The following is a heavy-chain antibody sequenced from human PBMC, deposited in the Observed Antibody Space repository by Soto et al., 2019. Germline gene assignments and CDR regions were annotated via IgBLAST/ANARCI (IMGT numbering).Heavy chain of an antibody. CDR3: ARDHGKYCSGGSCYSHYYYGMDV. Sequence: QVQLVQSGAEVKKPGASVKVSCKASGYTFTSYGISWVRQAPGQGLEWMGWISAYNGNTNYAQKLQGRVTMTTDTSTSTAYMELRSPRSDDTAVYYCARDHGKYCSGGSCYSHYYYGMDVWGQGTTVTVSS. J-gene: IGHJ6*02. D-gene: IGHD2-15*01. CDR2: ISAYNGNT. CDR1: GYTFTSYG. V-gene: IGHV1-18*01.